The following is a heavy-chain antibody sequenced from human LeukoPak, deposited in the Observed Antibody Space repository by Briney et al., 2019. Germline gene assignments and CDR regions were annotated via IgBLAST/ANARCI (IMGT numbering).Heavy chain of an antibody. V-gene: IGHV3-69-1*01. CDR1: GFTFSDSS. D-gene: IGHD5-12*01. Sequence: GGSLRLSCAASGFTFSDSSMNWVRQGPGKGLEWLSYISLTSHTLYADSVKGRFTISRDNAKNSLYLQMNSLKDEDTAVYYCATDKYGGPVHWGQGTLVTVSS. J-gene: IGHJ4*02. CDR3: ATDKYGGPVH. CDR2: ISLTSHT.